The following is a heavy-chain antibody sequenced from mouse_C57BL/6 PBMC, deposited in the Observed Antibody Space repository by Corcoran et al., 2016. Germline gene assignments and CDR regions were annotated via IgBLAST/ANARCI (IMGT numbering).Heavy chain of an antibody. CDR2: IYPGDGDT. CDR3: ARSGSYYSHLGFAY. D-gene: IGHD2-12*01. J-gene: IGHJ3*01. Sequence: QVQLQQSGAELVKPGASVKISCKASGYAFSSYWMNWVKQRPGKGLEWIGQIYPGDGDTNYNGKFKGKATLTADKSSSTAYMQLSSLTSEDSAVYFCARSGSYYSHLGFAYWGQGTLVTVSA. V-gene: IGHV1-80*01. CDR1: GYAFSSYW.